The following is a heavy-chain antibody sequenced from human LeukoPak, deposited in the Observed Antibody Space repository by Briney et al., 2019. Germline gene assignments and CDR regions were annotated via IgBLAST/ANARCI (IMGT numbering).Heavy chain of an antibody. CDR2: IDPSDSDI. CDR1: GYSFTSYW. CDR3: ARQTAMGRSGDY. V-gene: IGHV5-51*01. J-gene: IGHJ4*02. Sequence: GESLKISCKASGYSFTSYWIGWVRQMPGKGLEWLGIIDPSDSDIRYTPSFQGQVTNSADKSLSTAYLQWNSLKASDTAIYYCARQTAMGRSGDYWGQGTLVTVSS. D-gene: IGHD7-27*01.